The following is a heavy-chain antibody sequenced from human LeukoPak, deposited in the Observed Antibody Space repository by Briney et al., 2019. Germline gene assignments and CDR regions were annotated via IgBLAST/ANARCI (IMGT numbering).Heavy chain of an antibody. D-gene: IGHD6-6*01. J-gene: IGHJ6*03. V-gene: IGHV3-21*01. CDR3: ARSRGNIAARPDYYYYYMDV. CDR1: GFTFSSYN. CDR2: ITSSSSYI. Sequence: GGTLRLSCAASGFTFSSYNMNWVRQAPGKGLEWVSSITSSSSYIYYADSVKGRFTISRDNAKNSLYLQMNSLRAEDTAVYYCARSRGNIAARPDYYYYYMDVWGKGTTVTVS.